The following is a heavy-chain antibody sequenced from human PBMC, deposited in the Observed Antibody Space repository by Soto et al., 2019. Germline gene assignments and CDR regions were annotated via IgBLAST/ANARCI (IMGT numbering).Heavy chain of an antibody. J-gene: IGHJ4*02. D-gene: IGHD2-2*01. CDR1: GFTFSSYS. CDR3: ADLSRYCTSSNCD. CDR2: IGTSAST. Sequence: DVRLVESGGGLVQPGGSLRLSCAASGFTFSSYSVSWVRQAPGKGLEWVSTIGTSASTYYGDSVRGRFTISRDNSRNTLYLQMNSLRAADTAVYYCADLSRYCTSSNCDWGQGTLVTVSS. V-gene: IGHV3-23*04.